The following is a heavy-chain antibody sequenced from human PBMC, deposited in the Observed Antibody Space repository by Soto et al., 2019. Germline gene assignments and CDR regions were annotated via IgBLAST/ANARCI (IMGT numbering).Heavy chain of an antibody. D-gene: IGHD3-22*01. Sequence: GSVKVSCKASGYTFTSYYMHWVRQAPGQGLEWMGIINPSGGSTSYAQKFQGRVTMTRDTSTSTVYMELSSLRSEDTAVYYCARALHFYDSSGYFYYWGQGTLVTVSS. CDR1: GYTFTSYY. J-gene: IGHJ4*02. CDR2: INPSGGST. V-gene: IGHV1-46*01. CDR3: ARALHFYDSSGYFYY.